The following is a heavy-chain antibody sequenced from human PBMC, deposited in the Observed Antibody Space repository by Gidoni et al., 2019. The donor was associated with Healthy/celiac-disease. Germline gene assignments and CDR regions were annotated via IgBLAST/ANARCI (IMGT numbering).Heavy chain of an antibody. D-gene: IGHD5-12*01. Sequence: QVQLQQWGAGLLKPSETLSLTCAVYGGSFSGYYWSWIRQPPGKGLEWIGEINHSGSTYYNPSLKSRVTISVDTSKNQFSLKLSSVTAADTAVYYCARSRWLQSIDYWGQGTLVTVSS. CDR1: GGSFSGYY. CDR2: INHSGST. J-gene: IGHJ4*02. V-gene: IGHV4-34*01. CDR3: ARSRWLQSIDY.